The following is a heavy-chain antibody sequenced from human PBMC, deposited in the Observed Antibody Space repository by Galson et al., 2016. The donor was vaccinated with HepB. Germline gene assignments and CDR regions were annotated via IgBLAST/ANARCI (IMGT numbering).Heavy chain of an antibody. V-gene: IGHV3-48*01. CDR1: GFTFSSYS. CDR3: ARAPISRGWFDP. CDR2: ISSGSSTI. J-gene: IGHJ5*02. Sequence: SLRLSCAASGFTFSSYSMNWVRQAPGKGLEWVSYISSGSSTIYCAESVKGRFTISRDNAKNSLYLQMNTLRAEDTAVYYCARAPISRGWFDPWGQGTLVTVSS. D-gene: IGHD3-10*01.